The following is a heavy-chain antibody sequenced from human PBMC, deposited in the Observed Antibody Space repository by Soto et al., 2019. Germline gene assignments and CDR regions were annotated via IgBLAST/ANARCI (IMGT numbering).Heavy chain of an antibody. CDR1: GRSFSGYY. CDR3: AKSYVGTSGVFDY. CDR2: INHSGST. Sequence: QVQLQQRGAGLLKPSETLSLTSAVYGRSFSGYYWSWILQPPGKGLEWIGEINHSGSTNYNPSLKSGVTISLETSLNLFSVNPGSVSAADADVYYCAKSYVGTSGVFDYWGQVNLVTLSS. V-gene: IGHV4-34*01. D-gene: IGHD3-16*01. J-gene: IGHJ4*02.